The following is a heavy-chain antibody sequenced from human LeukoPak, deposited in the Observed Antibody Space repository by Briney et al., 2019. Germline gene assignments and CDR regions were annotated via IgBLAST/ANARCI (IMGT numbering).Heavy chain of an antibody. CDR1: GYTFTSYY. CDR3: ARVVGATREGSFDY. CDR2: INPSGGST. V-gene: IGHV1-46*01. J-gene: IGHJ4*02. Sequence: ASVKVSCKASGYTFTSYYMHWERQAPGQGLEWMGTINPSGGSTSYAQKFQGRVTMTRDMSTSTVYMELSSLRSEDAAVYYCARVVGATREGSFDYWGQGTLVTVSS. D-gene: IGHD1-26*01.